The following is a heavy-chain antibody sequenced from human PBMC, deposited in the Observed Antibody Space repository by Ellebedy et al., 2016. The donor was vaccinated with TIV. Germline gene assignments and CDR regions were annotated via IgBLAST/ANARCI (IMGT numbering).Heavy chain of an antibody. CDR1: GFTVSYTY. D-gene: IGHD1-7*01. V-gene: IGHV3-53*01. CDR2: IDTGGDT. J-gene: IGHJ3*01. CDR3: ARRITGTYGDDALDL. Sequence: GESLKISCAASGFTVSYTYMSWVRQAPGKGLEWVSLIDTGGDTYYADSVKGRFTISRDSSKNTVFLQMNSLRADDTAVYYCARRITGTYGDDALDLWGQGTMVTVS.